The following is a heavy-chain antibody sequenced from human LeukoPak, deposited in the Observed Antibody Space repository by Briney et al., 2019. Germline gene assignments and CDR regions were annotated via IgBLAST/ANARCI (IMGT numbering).Heavy chain of an antibody. CDR2: ISSSSSTI. CDR3: ARDPSIAAAGVDY. CDR1: GFTFSSYS. J-gene: IGHJ4*02. V-gene: IGHV3-48*01. D-gene: IGHD6-13*01. Sequence: GGSLRLSCAASGFTFSSYSVNWVRQAPGKGLEWVSYISSSSSTIYYADSVKGRFTISRDNAKNSLYLQMNSLRAEDTAVYYCARDPSIAAAGVDYWGQGTLVTVSS.